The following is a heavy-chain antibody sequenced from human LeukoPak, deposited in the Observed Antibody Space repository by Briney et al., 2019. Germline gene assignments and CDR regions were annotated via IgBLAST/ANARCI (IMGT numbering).Heavy chain of an antibody. Sequence: SETLTLACSVSDDSIRTTSYYWASIRQPPGKGLEWVVSLHFSGTPYYSPPLSSRVTVSRDTSKNHFSLNLKSVTATDTGVYFCTRGGDAHKLGNFWGPGILVTVSS. V-gene: IGHV4-39*02. J-gene: IGHJ4*02. CDR2: LHFSGTP. CDR3: TRGGDAHKLGNF. CDR1: DDSIRTTSYY. D-gene: IGHD2-2*01.